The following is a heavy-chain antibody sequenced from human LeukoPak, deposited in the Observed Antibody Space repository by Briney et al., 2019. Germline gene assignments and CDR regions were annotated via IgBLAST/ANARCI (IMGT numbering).Heavy chain of an antibody. J-gene: IGHJ4*02. D-gene: IGHD4-17*01. Sequence: SETLSLTCAVYGGSFSGYYWSWIRQPPGKGLEWIGEINHSGSTNYNPSLKSRVTISVDPSNNQFSLKRSSVTAAYTAVYDWARGGRLRWHDYWGQGTLVTVSS. CDR1: GGSFSGYY. V-gene: IGHV4-34*01. CDR2: INHSGST. CDR3: ARGGRLRWHDY.